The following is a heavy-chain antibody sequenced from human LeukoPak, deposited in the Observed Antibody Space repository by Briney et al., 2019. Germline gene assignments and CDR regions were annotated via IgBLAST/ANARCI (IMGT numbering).Heavy chain of an antibody. J-gene: IGHJ4*02. Sequence: SETLSLTCTVSGGSISSGGYYWSWIRQHPGKGLEWIGYIYYSGSTYYNPSLKSRVTISVDTSKNQFSLKLSSVTAADTAVYYCAREANGYLRYFDYWGQGTLVTVSS. CDR1: GGSISSGGYY. D-gene: IGHD6-13*01. CDR2: IYYSGST. CDR3: AREANGYLRYFDY. V-gene: IGHV4-31*03.